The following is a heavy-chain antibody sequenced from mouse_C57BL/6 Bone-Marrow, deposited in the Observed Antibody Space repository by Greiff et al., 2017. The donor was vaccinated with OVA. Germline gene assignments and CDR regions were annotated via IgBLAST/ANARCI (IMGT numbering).Heavy chain of an antibody. V-gene: IGHV2-2*01. CDR3: ARKGGYSNYFDY. D-gene: IGHD2-5*01. J-gene: IGHJ2*01. CDR1: GFSFTSYG. CDR2: IWRGGST. Sequence: QVQLQQSGPGLVQPSQSLSISCTASGFSFTSYGVHWVRQSPGKGLEWLGVIWRGGSTAYNAAFISSLSISKDNSKSQAFFKMNRLHTDDTAIYYGARKGGYSNYFDYWGQGTTLTVSS.